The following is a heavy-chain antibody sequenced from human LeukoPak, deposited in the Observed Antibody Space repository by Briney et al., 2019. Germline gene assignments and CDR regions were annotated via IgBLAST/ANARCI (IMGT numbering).Heavy chain of an antibody. CDR3: ARSAAADDY. CDR1: GGSFGGYY. D-gene: IGHD6-13*01. J-gene: IGHJ4*02. V-gene: IGHV4-34*01. Sequence: PSETLSLTCAVYGGSFGGYYWSWIRQPPGKGLEWIGEINHSGSTNYNPSLKSRVTISVDTSKNQFSLKLSSVTAADTAVYYCARSAAADDYWGQGTLVTVSS. CDR2: INHSGST.